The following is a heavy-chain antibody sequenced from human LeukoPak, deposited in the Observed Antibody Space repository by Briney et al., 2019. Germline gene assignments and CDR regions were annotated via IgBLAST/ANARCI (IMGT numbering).Heavy chain of an antibody. J-gene: IGHJ5*02. CDR1: GYTFTSYG. CDR3: ARDRSRARLGYCSSTSCYTNWFDP. D-gene: IGHD2-2*02. Sequence: ASVKVSCEASGYTFTSYGISWVRQAPGQGLEWMGWISAYNGNTNYAQKLQGRVTMTTDTSTSTAYMELRSLRSDDTAVYYCARDRSRARLGYCSSTSCYTNWFDPWGQGTLVTVSS. V-gene: IGHV1-18*01. CDR2: ISAYNGNT.